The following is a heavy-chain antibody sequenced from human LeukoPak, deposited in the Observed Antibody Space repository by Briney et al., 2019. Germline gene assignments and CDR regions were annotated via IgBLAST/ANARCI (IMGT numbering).Heavy chain of an antibody. CDR2: IIPIFGTA. J-gene: IGHJ4*02. CDR3: AGGPREYSSGWHFDY. V-gene: IGHV1-69*05. CDR1: GGTFSSYA. D-gene: IGHD6-19*01. Sequence: ASVKVSCKASGGTFSSYAISWVRQAPGRGLEWMGRIIPIFGTANYAQKFQGRVTITTDESTSTAYMELSSLRSEDTAVYYCAGGPREYSSGWHFDYWGQGTLVTVSS.